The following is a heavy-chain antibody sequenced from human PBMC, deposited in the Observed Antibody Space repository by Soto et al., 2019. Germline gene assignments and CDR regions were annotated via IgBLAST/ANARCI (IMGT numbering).Heavy chain of an antibody. CDR3: ARDPTSDYSSPSPFSGYYYGMDV. V-gene: IGHV3-33*01. Sequence: QVQLVESGGGVVQPGRSLRLSCAASGFTFSSYGMHWVRQAPGKGLEWVAVIWYDGSNKYYADSVKGRFTISRDNSKNPXXLXMXXLRAEDKAVYYCARDPTSDYSSPSPFSGYYYGMDVWGQGTTVTVSS. CDR1: GFTFSSYG. D-gene: IGHD6-13*01. J-gene: IGHJ6*02. CDR2: IWYDGSNK.